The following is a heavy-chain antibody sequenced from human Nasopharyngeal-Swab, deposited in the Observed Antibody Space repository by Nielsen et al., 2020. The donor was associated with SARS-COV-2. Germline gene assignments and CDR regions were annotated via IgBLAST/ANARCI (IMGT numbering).Heavy chain of an antibody. CDR1: GFTVSSNY. Sequence: GSLRLSCAASGFTVSSNYMSWVRQAPGKGLEWVSVIYSGGSTYYADSVKGRFTISRDNSKNTLYLQMNSLRAEDTAVYYCARDGNLRTVRYFDLWGRGSLFTVSS. CDR2: IYSGGST. V-gene: IGHV3-53*01. D-gene: IGHD5/OR15-5a*01. J-gene: IGHJ2*01. CDR3: ARDGNLRTVRYFDL.